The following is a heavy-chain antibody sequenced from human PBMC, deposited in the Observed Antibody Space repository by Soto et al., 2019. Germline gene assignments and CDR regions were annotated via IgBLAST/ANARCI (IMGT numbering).Heavy chain of an antibody. CDR1: GGTFSSYA. Sequence: SVKVSCKASGGTFSSYAISWVRQAPGQGLEWMGGIIPIFGTANYAQKFQGRVTITADESTSTAYMELSSLRSEDTAVYYCARGDYYDSSGYYYPLAVFDYWGQGTLVTV. CDR2: IIPIFGTA. V-gene: IGHV1-69*13. D-gene: IGHD3-22*01. CDR3: ARGDYYDSSGYYYPLAVFDY. J-gene: IGHJ4*02.